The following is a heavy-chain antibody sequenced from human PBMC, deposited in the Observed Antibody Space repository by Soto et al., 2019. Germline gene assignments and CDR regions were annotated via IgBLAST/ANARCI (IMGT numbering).Heavy chain of an antibody. Sequence: GGSLRLSCAASGFTFSSYSMNWVRQAPGKGLEWVSYISSSSSTIYYADSVKGRFTISRDNAKNSLYLQMNSLRAEDTAGYCCAREGHWQQLVQAYAFDNWGQGTMVTVSS. D-gene: IGHD6-13*01. CDR3: AREGHWQQLVQAYAFDN. CDR2: ISSSSSTI. V-gene: IGHV3-48*04. J-gene: IGHJ3*02. CDR1: GFTFSSYS.